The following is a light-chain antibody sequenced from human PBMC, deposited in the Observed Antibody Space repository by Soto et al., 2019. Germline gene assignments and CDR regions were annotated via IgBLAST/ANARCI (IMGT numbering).Light chain of an antibody. CDR1: RSDVGRYNF. CDR3: SSYAGGYNYV. Sequence: QSALTQPPSASGSPGQSVTISCTGTRSDVGRYNFVSWYQQHPGKAPKLMIYKVTERPSGVPDRFSGSKSGNTASLTVSGLQAEDEADYYCSSYAGGYNYVFGTGTKLTVL. CDR2: KVT. V-gene: IGLV2-8*01. J-gene: IGLJ1*01.